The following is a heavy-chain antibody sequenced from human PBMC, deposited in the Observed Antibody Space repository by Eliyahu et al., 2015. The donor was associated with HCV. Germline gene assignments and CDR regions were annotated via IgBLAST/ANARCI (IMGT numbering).Heavy chain of an antibody. J-gene: IGHJ4*02. Sequence: EVQLVESGGGLVQPGRSLRLSCAASGXTFXDYAMHWVRQAPGKGLEWXSGISWNSGSIGYADSVKGRFTISRDNAKNSLYLQMNSLRAEDTALYYCAKDIRSTVTPLSFFDYWGQGTLVTVYS. CDR3: AKDIRSTVTPLSFFDY. V-gene: IGHV3-9*01. D-gene: IGHD4-17*01. CDR1: GXTFXDYA. CDR2: ISWNSGSI.